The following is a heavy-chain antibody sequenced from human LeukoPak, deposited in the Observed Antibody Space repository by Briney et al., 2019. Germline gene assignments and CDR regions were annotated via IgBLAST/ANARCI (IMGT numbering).Heavy chain of an antibody. D-gene: IGHD6-13*01. Sequence: VASVKVSCKASGYTFTSYAMNWVRQAPGQGLEWMGWINTNTGNPTYAQGFTGRFVFSLDTSVSTAYLQISSLKAEDTAVYYCARDITSSSWTYNWFDPWGQGTLVTVSS. CDR2: INTNTGNP. CDR3: ARDITSSSWTYNWFDP. CDR1: GYTFTSYA. V-gene: IGHV7-4-1*02. J-gene: IGHJ5*02.